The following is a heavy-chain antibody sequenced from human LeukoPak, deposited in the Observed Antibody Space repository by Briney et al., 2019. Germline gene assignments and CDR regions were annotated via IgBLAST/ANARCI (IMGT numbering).Heavy chain of an antibody. V-gene: IGHV3-21*01. CDR1: GFTFSTYT. Sequence: GGSLRLSCAASGFTFSTYTMNWVRQAPGKGLEWVSSISSSGSYVYYADSMEGRFTISRDNAKNSLYLQMNSLIAEDTAVYSCARAKHPPTWWTHYSDTSGHGLDYWGQGTLVTVSS. J-gene: IGHJ4*02. D-gene: IGHD3-22*01. CDR3: ARAKHPPTWWTHYSDTSGHGLDY. CDR2: ISSSGSYV.